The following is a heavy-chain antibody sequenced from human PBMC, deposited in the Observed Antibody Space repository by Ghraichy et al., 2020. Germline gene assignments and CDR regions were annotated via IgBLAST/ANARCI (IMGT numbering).Heavy chain of an antibody. D-gene: IGHD3-3*01. V-gene: IGHV3-7*01. CDR2: IKQDGSEK. CDR3: ARDPPYDFWSGYSPASEDY. Sequence: GGSLRLSCAASGFTFSSYWMSWVRQAPGKGLEWVANIKQDGSEKYYVDSVKGRFTISRDNAKNSLYLQMNSLRAEDTAVYYCARDPPYDFWSGYSPASEDYWGQGTLVTVSS. CDR1: GFTFSSYW. J-gene: IGHJ4*02.